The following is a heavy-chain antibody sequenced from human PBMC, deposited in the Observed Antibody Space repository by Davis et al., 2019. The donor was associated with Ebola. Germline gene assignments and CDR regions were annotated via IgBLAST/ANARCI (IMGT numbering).Heavy chain of an antibody. CDR2: ISSSSSYI. V-gene: IGHV3-21*01. Sequence: GESLKISCAASGFTFSSYWMSWVRQAPGKGLEWVSSISSSSSYIYYADSVKGRFTISRDNAKNSLYLQMNSLRAEDTAVYYCARRNRGVATIGNWFDPWGQGTLVTVSS. J-gene: IGHJ5*02. D-gene: IGHD5-12*01. CDR3: ARRNRGVATIGNWFDP. CDR1: GFTFSSYW.